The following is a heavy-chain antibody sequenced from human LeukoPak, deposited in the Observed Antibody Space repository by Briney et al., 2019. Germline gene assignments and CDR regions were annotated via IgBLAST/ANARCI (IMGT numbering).Heavy chain of an antibody. CDR2: ITSSSTYI. CDR3: ASLAAAGYYMDV. V-gene: IGHV3-21*01. CDR1: GFTFSSYS. D-gene: IGHD6-13*01. Sequence: GGSLRLSCAASGFTFSSYSMNWVRQAPGKGLEWVSSITSSSTYIYYADSVKGRFTISRDNANNSLYLQLNSLRAEDTAVYYCASLAAAGYYMDVWGKGTAVTVSS. J-gene: IGHJ6*03.